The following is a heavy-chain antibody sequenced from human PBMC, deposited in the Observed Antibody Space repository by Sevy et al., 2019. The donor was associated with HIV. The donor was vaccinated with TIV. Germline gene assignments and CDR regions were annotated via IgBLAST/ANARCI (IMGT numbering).Heavy chain of an antibody. D-gene: IGHD3-3*01. V-gene: IGHV4-39*01. J-gene: IGHJ4*02. CDR2: IYYSGST. CDR3: ARLDFWSGYPYFDY. CDR1: GDSISSSSYY. Sequence: SETLSLTCTVSGDSISSSSYYWGWIRQPPGKGLEWIGSIYYSGSTYYNPSLKSRVTISVDTSKNQFSLKLSSVTAADTAVYYCARLDFWSGYPYFDYWGQGTLVTVSS.